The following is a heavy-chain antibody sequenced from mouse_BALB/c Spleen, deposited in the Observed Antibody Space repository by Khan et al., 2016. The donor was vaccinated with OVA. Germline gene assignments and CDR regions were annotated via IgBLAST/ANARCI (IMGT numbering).Heavy chain of an antibody. Sequence: DLVKPWASVKLSCKVSGYSFTSYWINWIKQRPGKGLEWVGEISPGSGNPYNKKIFKGKATLTVDTSSTTVYIQLSSLSSEASAVYVSASANSDVNGLYALDYWGQGTSVTVSS. CDR1: GYSFTSYW. CDR2: ISPGSGNP. J-gene: IGHJ4*01. V-gene: IGHV1S41*01. CDR3: ASANSDVNGLYALDY. D-gene: IGHD1-1*02.